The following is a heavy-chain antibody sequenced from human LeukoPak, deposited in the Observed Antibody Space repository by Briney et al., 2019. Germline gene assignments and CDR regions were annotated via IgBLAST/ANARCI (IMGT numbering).Heavy chain of an antibody. Sequence: GSLRLSCSATGFTFSSFAMFWVRQAPGKGLEYVSGISSDGGRTNYADSVKARFTISRDNSKVTLYLQMTSLRPEDTAIYYCVKDPSGNYFYFDYWGQGTLVTVSS. V-gene: IGHV3-64D*09. CDR2: ISSDGGRT. CDR1: GFTFSSFA. CDR3: VKDPSGNYFYFDY. J-gene: IGHJ4*02. D-gene: IGHD1-26*01.